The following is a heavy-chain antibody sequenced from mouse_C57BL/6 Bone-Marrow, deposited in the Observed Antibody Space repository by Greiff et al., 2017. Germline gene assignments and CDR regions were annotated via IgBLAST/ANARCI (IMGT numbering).Heavy chain of an antibody. V-gene: IGHV1-82*01. CDR3: ASLELRAY. Sequence: QVQLQQSGPELVKPGASVKISCKASGYAFSSSWMNWVKQRPGKGLEWIGRIYPGDGDTNYNGKFKGKATLTADKSSSTAYMQLSSLTSEDSAVYFCASLELRAYWGQGTLDTVSA. CDR2: IYPGDGDT. J-gene: IGHJ3*01. CDR1: GYAFSSSW. D-gene: IGHD1-1*01.